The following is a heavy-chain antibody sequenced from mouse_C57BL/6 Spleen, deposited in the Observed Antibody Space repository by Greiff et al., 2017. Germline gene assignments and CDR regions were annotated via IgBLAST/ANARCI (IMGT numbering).Heavy chain of an antibody. CDR3: ARSGYSNYDAMDY. D-gene: IGHD2-5*01. V-gene: IGHV1-85*01. CDR2: IYPRDGST. CDR1: GYTFTSYD. Sequence: QVQLKQSGPELVKPGASVKLSCKASGYTFTSYDINWVKQRPGQGLEWIGWIYPRDGSTKYNEKFKGKATLTVDTSSSTAYMELHSLTSEDSAVYFCARSGYSNYDAMDYWGQGTSVTVSS. J-gene: IGHJ4*01.